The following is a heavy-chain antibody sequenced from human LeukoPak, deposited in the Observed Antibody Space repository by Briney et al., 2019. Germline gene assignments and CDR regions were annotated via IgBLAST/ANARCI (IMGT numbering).Heavy chain of an antibody. J-gene: IGHJ4*02. CDR1: GGSISSSF. CDR3: ARERPSYYDILTGYYPRSLPYYFDY. D-gene: IGHD3-9*01. V-gene: IGHV4-59*12. CDR2: IYYTGST. Sequence: SETLSLTCTVSGGSISSSFWSWIRQPPGRGLEYIGYIYYTGSTDYNPSLKGRVTISIDTSKNQFSLKLSSVTAADTAVYYCARERPSYYDILTGYYPRSLPYYFDYWGQGTLVTVSS.